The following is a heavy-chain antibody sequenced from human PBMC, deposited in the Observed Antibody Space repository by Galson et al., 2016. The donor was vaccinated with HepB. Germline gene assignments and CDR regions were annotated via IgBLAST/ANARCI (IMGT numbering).Heavy chain of an antibody. V-gene: IGHV3-23*01. CDR3: TKEDDFFDSTGYYVT. Sequence: SLRLSCAVSGFTFSKYWMSWVRQAPGKGLEWVSGISARGVTTYYRDSVKGRFIISRDNSENMLYLQMNSLRAEDTAVYFCTKEDDFFDSTGYYVTWGQGTLVVASS. CDR1: GFTFSKYW. D-gene: IGHD3-22*01. CDR2: ISARGVTT. J-gene: IGHJ4*01.